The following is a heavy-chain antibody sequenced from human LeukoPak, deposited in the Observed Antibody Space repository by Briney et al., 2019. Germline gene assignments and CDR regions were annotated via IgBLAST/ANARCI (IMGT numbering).Heavy chain of an antibody. CDR1: GFTFSSYA. CDR3: ARGGVTRGYYYYGMDV. Sequence: PGGSLRLSCAASGFTFSSYAVTWVRQAPGKGLEWVSVIYSGGSTYYADSVKGRFTISRDNSKNTLYLQMNSLRAEDTAVYYCARGGVTRGYYYYGMDVWGQGTTVTVSS. CDR2: IYSGGST. D-gene: IGHD2-21*02. V-gene: IGHV3-66*01. J-gene: IGHJ6*02.